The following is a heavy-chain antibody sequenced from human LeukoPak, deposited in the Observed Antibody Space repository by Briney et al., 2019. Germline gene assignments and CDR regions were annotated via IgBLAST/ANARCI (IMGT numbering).Heavy chain of an antibody. V-gene: IGHV3-21*01. Sequence: SGGSLRLSCAASGFTFGSYSMNWVRQAPGKGLEWVSSISSSSSYIYYADSVEGRFTISRDNAKNSLYLQMNSLRAEDTAVYYCALGESTRPFDYWGQGTLVTVSS. CDR2: ISSSSSYI. J-gene: IGHJ4*02. D-gene: IGHD3-10*01. CDR3: ALGESTRPFDY. CDR1: GFTFGSYS.